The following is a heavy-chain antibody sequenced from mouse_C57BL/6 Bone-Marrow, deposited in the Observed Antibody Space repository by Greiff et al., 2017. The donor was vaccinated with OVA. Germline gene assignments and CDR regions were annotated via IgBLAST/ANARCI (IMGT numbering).Heavy chain of an antibody. CDR1: GYTFTDYY. J-gene: IGHJ1*03. CDR2: IYPGSGNT. Sequence: QVQLQQSGAELVRPGASVKLSCKASGYTFTDYYINWVKQRPGQGLEWIARIYPGSGNTYYNEKFKGKATLTAEKSSSTAYMQLSSLTSEDSAVYFCLYGYDVDWYFDVWGTGTTVTVSS. D-gene: IGHD2-2*01. V-gene: IGHV1-76*01. CDR3: LYGYDVDWYFDV.